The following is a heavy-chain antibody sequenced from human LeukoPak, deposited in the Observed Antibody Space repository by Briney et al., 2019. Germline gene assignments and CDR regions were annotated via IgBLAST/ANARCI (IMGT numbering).Heavy chain of an antibody. CDR3: ARADMRPPWAYAFDI. CDR2: IYSGGST. Sequence: GGSLRLSCAASGFTVSSNYMSWVRQAPGKGLEWVSVIYSGGSTYYADSVKGRFTISRDNSKNTLYLQMNSLRAEDTAVYYCARADMRPPWAYAFDIWGQGTMVTVSS. CDR1: GFTVSSNY. V-gene: IGHV3-53*01. D-gene: IGHD2-15*01. J-gene: IGHJ3*02.